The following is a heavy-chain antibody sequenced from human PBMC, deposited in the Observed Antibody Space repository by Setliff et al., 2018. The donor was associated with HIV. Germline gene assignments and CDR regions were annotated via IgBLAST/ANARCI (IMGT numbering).Heavy chain of an antibody. J-gene: IGHJ4*02. Sequence: GESLRLSCAASGFTFTRHTIIWVRQAPGKGLEWVSSIDDSSDYIRYADSVKGRFFISRDNAKNLVYLQMNSLRADDTAVYYCARGDTNVYYYVYPDFWGQGTPVTVSS. CDR1: GFTFTRHT. D-gene: IGHD3-22*01. V-gene: IGHV3-21*06. CDR2: IDDSSDYI. CDR3: ARGDTNVYYYVYPDF.